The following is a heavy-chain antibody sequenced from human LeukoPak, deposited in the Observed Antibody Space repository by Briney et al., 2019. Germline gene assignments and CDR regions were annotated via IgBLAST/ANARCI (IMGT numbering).Heavy chain of an antibody. CDR2: INPSGGST. CDR1: GYTFTSYY. CDR3: ARDRDYDILTGYAFDI. V-gene: IGHV1-46*01. D-gene: IGHD3-9*01. J-gene: IGHJ3*02. Sequence: GASVKVSWKASGYTFTSYYMHWVRQAPGQGLEWMGIINPSGGSTSYAQKFQGRVTMTRDTSTSTVYMELSSLRSEDTAVYYCARDRDYDILTGYAFDIWGQGTMVTVSS.